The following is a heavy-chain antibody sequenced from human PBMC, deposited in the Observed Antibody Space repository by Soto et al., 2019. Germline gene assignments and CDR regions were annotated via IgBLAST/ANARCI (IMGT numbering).Heavy chain of an antibody. CDR3: AGRNNSGAFDI. D-gene: IGHD1-1*01. Sequence: SETLSLTCTASGGSISSYYRSWIRQPPGKGLEWIGYIYYSGSTSYNPSLKSRVTISVHTTKSQFSLKLSSVTAAETAVYYCAGRNNSGAFDIWGQGTMVTVSS. CDR2: IYYSGST. V-gene: IGHV4-59*01. CDR1: GGSISSYY. J-gene: IGHJ3*02.